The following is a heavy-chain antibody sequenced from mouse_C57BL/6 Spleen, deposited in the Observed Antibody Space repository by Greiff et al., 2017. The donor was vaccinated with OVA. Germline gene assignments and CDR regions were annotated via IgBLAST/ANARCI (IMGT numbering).Heavy chain of an antibody. D-gene: IGHD2-4*01. Sequence: QVQLQQPGAELVKPGASVKMSCKASGYTFTSYWITWVKQRPGQGLEWIGDIYPGSGSPNYNEKFKSKATLTVDTSSSTAYMQLSSLTSEDSAVYYCARERRLRRAPFDYWGQGTTLTVSS. CDR2: IYPGSGSP. J-gene: IGHJ2*01. V-gene: IGHV1-55*01. CDR3: ARERRLRRAPFDY. CDR1: GYTFTSYW.